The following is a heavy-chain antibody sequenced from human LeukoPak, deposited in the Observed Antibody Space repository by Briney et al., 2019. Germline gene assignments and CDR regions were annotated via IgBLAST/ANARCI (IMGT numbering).Heavy chain of an antibody. J-gene: IGHJ4*02. Sequence: GGSLRLSCAASGFTFTSYSMNWVRQAPGKGLEWVSTISGGGGSTYYADSVKGRFTISRDNSKNTLYLQVNSLRADDTAVYYCARDGDAYNFDFWGQGALVTVSS. D-gene: IGHD5-24*01. CDR2: ISGGGGST. CDR1: GFTFTSYS. V-gene: IGHV3-23*01. CDR3: ARDGDAYNFDF.